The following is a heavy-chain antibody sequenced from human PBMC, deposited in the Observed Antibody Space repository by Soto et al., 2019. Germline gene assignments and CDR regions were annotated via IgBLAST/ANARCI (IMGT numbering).Heavy chain of an antibody. Sequence: EVQLLESGGGLVQPGGSLRLSCAASGFNFNIYAMTWVRQPPGKGLEWVSTISPGADSTYFADSAKGRVTISRDNSKNTLSLQMTSVRAEDTATYFCAKALGTPYYCCYRAVCGTGTAVTVSS. CDR2: ISPGADST. J-gene: IGHJ6*03. CDR3: AKALGTPYYCCYRAV. CDR1: GFNFNIYA. D-gene: IGHD1-1*01. V-gene: IGHV3-23*01.